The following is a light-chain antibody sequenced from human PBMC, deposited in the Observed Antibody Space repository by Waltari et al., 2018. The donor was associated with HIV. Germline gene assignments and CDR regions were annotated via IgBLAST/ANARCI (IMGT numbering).Light chain of an antibody. CDR2: KAN. J-gene: IGLJ1*01. CDR1: ALPKQY. Sequence: SYELTQPPSVSVSPGQTARITCSGDALPKQYAYWYQQKPGQAPLLVIYKANERPSGIPERFSGSSSGTTVTLTISGVHTEDEADYYCQSADSTGSYPDVFGTGTKVTVL. CDR3: QSADSTGSYPDV. V-gene: IGLV3-25*03.